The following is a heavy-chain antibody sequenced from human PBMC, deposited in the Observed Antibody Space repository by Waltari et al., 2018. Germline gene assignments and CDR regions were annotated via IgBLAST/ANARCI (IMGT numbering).Heavy chain of an antibody. CDR1: GFTFSSYG. J-gene: IGHJ6*03. Sequence: QVQLVESGGGVVQHGRSLRLSCAASGFTFSSYGMHWVRQAPGKGLEWVAVIWYDGSNKYYADSVKGRFTISRDNSKNTLYLQMNSLRAEDTAMYYCAKDGYYYMDVWGKGTTVTVSS. V-gene: IGHV3-30*18. CDR3: AKDGYYYMDV. CDR2: IWYDGSNK.